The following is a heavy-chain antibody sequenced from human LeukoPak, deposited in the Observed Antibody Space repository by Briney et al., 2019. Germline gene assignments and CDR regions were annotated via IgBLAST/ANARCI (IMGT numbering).Heavy chain of an antibody. CDR1: GFTVSSNY. V-gene: IGHV3-66*01. Sequence: PGGSLRLSCAASGFTVSSNYMSWVRQAPGKGLEWVSVIYSGGSTYYADSVKGRFTISRDNSKNTLYLQMNSLRAEDTAVYYCARDLPVRGIPGWFDPWGQGTLVTVSS. CDR3: ARDLPVRGIPGWFDP. CDR2: IYSGGST. D-gene: IGHD3-10*01. J-gene: IGHJ5*02.